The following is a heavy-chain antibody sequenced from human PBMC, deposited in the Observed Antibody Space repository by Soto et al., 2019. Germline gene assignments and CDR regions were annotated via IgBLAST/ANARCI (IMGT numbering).Heavy chain of an antibody. CDR1: GFTFSSYA. CDR2: ISGSGGST. Sequence: GGSLRLSCAASGFTFSSYAMSWVRQAPGKGLEWVSAISGSGGSTYYADSVKGRFTISRDNSKNTLYLQMNSLRAEDTAVYYCAKVRAAAPLGYCSSTSCYYDYWGQGTLVTVSS. J-gene: IGHJ4*02. CDR3: AKVRAAAPLGYCSSTSCYYDY. D-gene: IGHD2-2*01. V-gene: IGHV3-23*01.